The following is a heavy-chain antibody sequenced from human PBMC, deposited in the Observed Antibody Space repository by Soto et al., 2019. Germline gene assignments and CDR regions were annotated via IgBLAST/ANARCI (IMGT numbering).Heavy chain of an antibody. V-gene: IGHV4-39*01. CDR2: IYYHGNT. D-gene: IGHD6-19*01. CDR3: ARHDGFSSGWVFDY. Sequence: SETLSLTCAFSGCPISSRTYSWGWIRQPPGKSLEWIGTIYYHGNTYSNPSLKSRVTISVDTSNNQLSLRLRSVTAADTAIYYCARHDGFSSGWVFDYWGHGTLVT. J-gene: IGHJ4*01. CDR1: GCPISSRTYS.